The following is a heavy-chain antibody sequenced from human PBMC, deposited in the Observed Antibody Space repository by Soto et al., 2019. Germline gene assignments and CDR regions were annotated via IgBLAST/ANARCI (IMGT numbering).Heavy chain of an antibody. D-gene: IGHD4-4*01. Sequence: QVPVVQSGAEVKKPGASVRVSCKASEYTFTSYVMHWVRQAPGQSLEWMGWINAGNGNTKYSQKFQDRVTITRDTSASTAYMDLSSLRSEDTAVYYCARELQGLYYFDYWGQGTLVTVSS. CDR3: ARELQGLYYFDY. CDR1: EYTFTSYV. V-gene: IGHV1-3*01. CDR2: INAGNGNT. J-gene: IGHJ4*02.